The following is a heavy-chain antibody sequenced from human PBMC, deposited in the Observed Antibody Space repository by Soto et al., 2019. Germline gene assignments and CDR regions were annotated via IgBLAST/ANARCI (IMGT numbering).Heavy chain of an antibody. CDR3: AKDLGVQGVDAFDI. CDR1: GFTFSSYG. D-gene: IGHD3-10*01. V-gene: IGHV3-30*18. J-gene: IGHJ3*02. CDR2: ISYDGSNK. Sequence: GGSLRLSCAASGFTFSSYGMHWVRQAPGKGLEWVAVISYDGSNKYYADSVKGRFTISRDNSKNTLYLQMNSLRAEDTAVYYCAKDLGVQGVDAFDIWGQGTMVTVSS.